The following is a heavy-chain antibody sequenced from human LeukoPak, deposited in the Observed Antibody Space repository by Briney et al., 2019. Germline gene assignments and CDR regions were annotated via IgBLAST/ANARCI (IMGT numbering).Heavy chain of an antibody. CDR1: GYSISSGYY. J-gene: IGHJ3*02. CDR3: ATDYYDSSGYASSGAFDI. D-gene: IGHD3-22*01. V-gene: IGHV4-38-2*02. Sequence: SSETLSLTCTVDGYSISSGYYWGWIRQPPGKGLEWIGSLSHSGSTYYNPSLNSRVTILVDTSKNQFYMKLSSVTAADTAVYYCATDYYDSSGYASSGAFDIWGQGTMVTVSS. CDR2: LSHSGST.